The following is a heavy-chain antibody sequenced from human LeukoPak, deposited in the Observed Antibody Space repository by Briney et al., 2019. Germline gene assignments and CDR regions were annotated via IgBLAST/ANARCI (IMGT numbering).Heavy chain of an antibody. CDR3: ARGPNSNWSGLDF. Sequence: HSGGSLRLSCTASGFSFSGHWMHWARQLPGKGLVWVSRISPTGSTTSYADSVKGRFTVSRDNAKNTLYLKVNNLRAEDTAVYYCARGPNSNWSGLDFWGQGTLLTVSS. CDR1: GFSFSGHW. J-gene: IGHJ4*02. D-gene: IGHD6-6*01. CDR2: ISPTGSTT. V-gene: IGHV3-74*01.